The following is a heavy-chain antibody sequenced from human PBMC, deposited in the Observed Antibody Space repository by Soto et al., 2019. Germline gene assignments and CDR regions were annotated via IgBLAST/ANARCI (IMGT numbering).Heavy chain of an antibody. D-gene: IGHD3-22*01. CDR2: IYYSGIT. CDR3: ARDNRSGYYFDY. V-gene: IGHV4-61*05. Sequence: SETLSLTCTVSGGSISSSNYYWGWIRQPPGKGLEWIGYIYYSGITDYNPSLKSRVTISVDRSKNQFSLKLSSVTAADTAVYYCARDNRSGYYFDYWGQGTLVTVSS. J-gene: IGHJ4*02. CDR1: GGSISSSNYY.